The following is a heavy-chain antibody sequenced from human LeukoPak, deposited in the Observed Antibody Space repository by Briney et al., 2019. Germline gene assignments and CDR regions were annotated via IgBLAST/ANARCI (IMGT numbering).Heavy chain of an antibody. CDR1: GFTFSSYE. CDR3: ARQGGEMTTISNAFDI. D-gene: IGHD5-24*01. J-gene: IGHJ3*02. V-gene: IGHV3-48*03. Sequence: PGGSLRLSCAASGFTFSSYEMNWVRQAPGKGLEWVSYISSTGSSIYYADSVKGRFTISRENAKNSLYLQMNSLRAEDTAVYYCARQGGEMTTISNAFDIRGQGTLVTVSS. CDR2: ISSTGSSI.